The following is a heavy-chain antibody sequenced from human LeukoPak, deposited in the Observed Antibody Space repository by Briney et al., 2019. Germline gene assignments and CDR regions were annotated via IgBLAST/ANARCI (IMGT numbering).Heavy chain of an antibody. CDR1: GFTFSSYS. V-gene: IGHV3-21*01. D-gene: IGHD2/OR15-2a*01. CDR3: ARDGSWFESMALYWYFDL. CDR2: ISSSSSYI. J-gene: IGHJ2*01. Sequence: GGSLRLSCAASGFTFSSYSMNWVRQAPGKGLEWVSSISSSSSYIYYADSVKGRFTISRDNAKNSLYLQMNSLRAEDTAVYYCARDGSWFESMALYWYFDLWGRGTLVTVSS.